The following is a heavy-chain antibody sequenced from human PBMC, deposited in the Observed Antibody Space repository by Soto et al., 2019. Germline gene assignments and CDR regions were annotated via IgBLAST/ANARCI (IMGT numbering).Heavy chain of an antibody. CDR2: IIPIFGTA. CDR3: ARGGYYYDSSGYYYGGGN. V-gene: IGHV1-69*12. J-gene: IGHJ4*02. CDR1: GGTFSSYA. D-gene: IGHD3-22*01. Sequence: QVQLVQSGAEVKKPGSSVKVSCKASGGTFSSYAISWVRQAPGQGLEWMGGIIPIFGTANYEQKFQGRVTITADESTRSAYMGLSSLRSEDRAVNYCARGGYYYDSSGYYYGGGNWGQGTLVTVSS.